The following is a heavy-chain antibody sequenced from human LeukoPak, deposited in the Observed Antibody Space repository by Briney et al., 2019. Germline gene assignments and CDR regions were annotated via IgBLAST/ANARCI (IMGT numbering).Heavy chain of an antibody. D-gene: IGHD3-22*01. CDR2: ISDTGGST. CDR1: GITLSNYG. Sequence: GGSLRLSCAVSGITLSNYGMSWVRQAPGKGLEWVAGISDTGGSTNYADSVKGRFTISRDNPENTLYLQMNSLRAEDTAVYFCAKRGVVIRVILVGFHKQAYYFDSWGQGALVT. V-gene: IGHV3-23*01. CDR3: AKRGVVIRVILVGFHKQAYYFDS. J-gene: IGHJ4*02.